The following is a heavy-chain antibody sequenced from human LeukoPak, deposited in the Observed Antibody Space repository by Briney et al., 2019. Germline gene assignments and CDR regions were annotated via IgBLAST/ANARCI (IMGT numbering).Heavy chain of an antibody. D-gene: IGHD3-10*01. CDR2: ISYDGSNK. J-gene: IGHJ3*02. V-gene: IGHV3-30*18. Sequence: PGGSLRLSCAASGFTFSSYAMSWVRQAPGKGLGWVAVISYDGSNKYYADSVKGRFTISRDNSKNTLYLQMNSLRAEDTAVYYCAKEWFGEEAFDIWGQGTMVTVSS. CDR1: GFTFSSYA. CDR3: AKEWFGEEAFDI.